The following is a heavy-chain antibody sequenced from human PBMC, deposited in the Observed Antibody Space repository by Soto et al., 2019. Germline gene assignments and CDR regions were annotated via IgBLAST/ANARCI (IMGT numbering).Heavy chain of an antibody. J-gene: IGHJ5*02. Sequence: QVHLVQSGVEVKTPGASVKVSCQASGYTFFTYDISWVRQAPGQGLEWMGWISTYSGDTKYAQKFHGRVTMPTDPSTTTAYLELRCLRSDDTAVYYCARHHGPTTSENWCDPWGQGTLVTVSS. V-gene: IGHV1-18*01. D-gene: IGHD5-12*01. CDR1: GYTFFTYD. CDR3: ARHHGPTTSENWCDP. CDR2: ISTYSGDT.